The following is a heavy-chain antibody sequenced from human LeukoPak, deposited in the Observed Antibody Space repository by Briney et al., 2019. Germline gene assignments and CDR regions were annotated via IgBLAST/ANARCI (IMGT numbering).Heavy chain of an antibody. CDR1: GFTFSSYG. CDR3: ARTYCTNGVCSFGMDV. V-gene: IGHV3-33*01. CDR2: IWYDGSNK. Sequence: PGGSLRLSCAASGFTFSSYGMHWVRQAPGKGPEWVAVIWYDGSNKYYADSVKGRFTISRDNSKNTLYLRMNSLRAEDTAVYYCARTYCTNGVCSFGMDVWGQGTTVTVSS. D-gene: IGHD2-8*01. J-gene: IGHJ6*02.